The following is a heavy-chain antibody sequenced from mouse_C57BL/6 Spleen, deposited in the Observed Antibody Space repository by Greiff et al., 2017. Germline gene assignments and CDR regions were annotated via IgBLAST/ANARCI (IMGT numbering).Heavy chain of an antibody. V-gene: IGHV1-53*01. J-gene: IGHJ1*03. CDR1: GYTFTSYW. Sequence: QVQLQQPGTELVKPGASVKLSCKASGYTFTSYWMNWVKQRPGQGLEWIGNINPSNGGTNYNEKFKSKATLTVDKSSSTAYMQLSSLTSEDSAVYFCARSVIYYYGDWYFDVWGTGTTVTVSS. CDR3: ARSVIYYYGDWYFDV. CDR2: INPSNGGT. D-gene: IGHD1-1*01.